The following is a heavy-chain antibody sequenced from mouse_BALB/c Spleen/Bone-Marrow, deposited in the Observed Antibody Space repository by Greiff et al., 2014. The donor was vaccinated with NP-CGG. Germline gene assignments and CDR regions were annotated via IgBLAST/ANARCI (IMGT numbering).Heavy chain of an antibody. D-gene: IGHD2-10*02. V-gene: IGHV14-3*02. CDR2: IVPANGNT. CDR1: GFNIKDTY. CDR3: VRYLYGNYFDY. Sequence: EVKLVESGAELVKPGASVKLSCTASGFNIKDTYMHWVKQRPEQGLEWIGRIVPANGNTKYDPKFQGKAAITADTSSNTAYPQLTSLTSEDTAVYYCVRYLYGNYFDYWGQGTTLTVSS. J-gene: IGHJ2*01.